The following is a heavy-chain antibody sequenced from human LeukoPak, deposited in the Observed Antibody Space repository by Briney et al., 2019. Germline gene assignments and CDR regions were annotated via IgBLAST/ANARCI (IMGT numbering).Heavy chain of an antibody. J-gene: IGHJ6*03. CDR2: IYTSGST. CDR3: ARGRVGYCSSTSCSYYYYYMDV. CDR1: GGSISSGSYY. V-gene: IGHV4-61*02. D-gene: IGHD2-2*01. Sequence: PSETLSLTCTVSGGSISSGSYYWSWIRQPAGKGLEWIGRIYTSGSTNYNPSLKSRVTISVDTSKNQFSLKLSSVTAADTAVYYCARGRVGYCSSTSCSYYYYYMDVWGKGTRSPSP.